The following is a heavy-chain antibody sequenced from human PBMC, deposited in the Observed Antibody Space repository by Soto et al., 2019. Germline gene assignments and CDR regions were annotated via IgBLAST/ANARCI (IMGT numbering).Heavy chain of an antibody. CDR1: GYTLTELS. CDR3: ARAGTFGGVYY. V-gene: IGHV1-8*01. J-gene: IGHJ4*02. Sequence: ASVKVSCKVSGYTLTELSMHWVRQATGQGLEWMGWMNPNSGNTGYAQKFQGRVTMTRNTSISTAYMELSSLRSEDTAVYYCARAGTFGGVYYWGQGTLVTVSS. CDR2: MNPNSGNT. D-gene: IGHD3-16*01.